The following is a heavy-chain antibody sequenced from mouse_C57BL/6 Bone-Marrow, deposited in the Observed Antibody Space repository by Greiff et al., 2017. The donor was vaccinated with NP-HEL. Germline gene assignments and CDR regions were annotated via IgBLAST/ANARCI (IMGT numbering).Heavy chain of an antibody. J-gene: IGHJ1*03. V-gene: IGHV1-55*01. D-gene: IGHD1-1*01. CDR3: ARWRYGSPYWYFDV. CDR1: GYTFTSYW. Sequence: VQLQQSGAELVKPGASVKMSCKASGYTFTSYWITWVKQRPGQGLEWIGDIYPGSGSTNYNEKFKSKATLTVDTSSSTAYMQLSSLTSEDSAVYYCARWRYGSPYWYFDVWGTGTTVTVSS. CDR2: IYPGSGST.